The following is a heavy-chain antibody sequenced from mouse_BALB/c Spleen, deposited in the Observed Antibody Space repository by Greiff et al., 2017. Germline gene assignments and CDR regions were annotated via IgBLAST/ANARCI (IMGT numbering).Heavy chain of an antibody. CDR1: GYTFTSYT. CDR3: ARKDYDGGGY. Sequence: VKLVESAAELARPGASVKMSCKASGYTFTSYTMHWVKQRPGQGLEWIGYINPSSGYTEYNQKFKDKTTLTADKSSSTAYMQLSSLTSEDSAVYYCARKDYDGGGYWGQGTSVTVSS. J-gene: IGHJ4*01. CDR2: INPSSGYT. V-gene: IGHV1-4*02. D-gene: IGHD2-4*01.